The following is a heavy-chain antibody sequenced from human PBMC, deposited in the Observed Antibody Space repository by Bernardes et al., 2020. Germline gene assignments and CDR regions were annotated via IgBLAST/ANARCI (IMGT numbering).Heavy chain of an antibody. CDR1: GFTFSNAW. Sequence: GGSLRLSCAASGFTFSNAWMSWVRQAPGKGLEWVGRIKSKTDGGTTDYAAPVKGRFTISRDDSKNTLYLQMNSLKTEDTAVYYCTTTITMIVVVTYFDAFDIWGQGTMVTVSS. J-gene: IGHJ3*02. V-gene: IGHV3-15*01. D-gene: IGHD3-22*01. CDR3: TTTITMIVVVTYFDAFDI. CDR2: IKSKTDGGTT.